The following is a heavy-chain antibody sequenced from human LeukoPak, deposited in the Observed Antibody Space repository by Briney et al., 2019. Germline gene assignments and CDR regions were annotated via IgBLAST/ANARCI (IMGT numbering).Heavy chain of an antibody. CDR1: GGSFSGYY. CDR3: ARHKMWTNAFDI. D-gene: IGHD2-21*01. J-gene: IGHJ3*02. CDR2: INHSGST. Sequence: KTSETLSLTCAVYGGSFSGYYWSWIRQPPGKGLEWIGEINHSGSTNYNPSLKSRVTISVDTSKNQFSLKLSSVTAADTAVYYCARHKMWTNAFDIWGQGTMVTVSS. V-gene: IGHV4-34*01.